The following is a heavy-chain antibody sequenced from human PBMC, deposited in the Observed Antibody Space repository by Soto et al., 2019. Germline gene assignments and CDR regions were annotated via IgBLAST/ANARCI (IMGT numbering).Heavy chain of an antibody. CDR1: GFTFSSYG. D-gene: IGHD2-15*01. J-gene: IGHJ4*02. Sequence: GGSLRLSCAASGFTFSSYGMHWVRQAPGKGLEWVAVIWYDGSNKYYADSVKGRFTISRDNSKNTLYLQMNSLRAEDTAVYYCARDSCSGGNCYFDYWAQGTLVTVSA. CDR3: ARDSCSGGNCYFDY. CDR2: IWYDGSNK. V-gene: IGHV3-33*01.